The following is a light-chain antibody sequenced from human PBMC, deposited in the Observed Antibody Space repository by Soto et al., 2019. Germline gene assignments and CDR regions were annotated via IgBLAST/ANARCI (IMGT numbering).Light chain of an antibody. CDR1: RGHSNYA. CDR3: QTWGTGIHVV. CDR2: LNSDGSH. V-gene: IGLV4-69*01. J-gene: IGLJ2*01. Sequence: QSVLTQSPSASASLGASVKLTCTLSRGHSNYAIAWHQQQPEKGPRYLMKLNSDGSHGKGDGIPDRFSGSSSGTERYLTISSLQSEDEADYFCQTWGTGIHVVFGGGTKLTVL.